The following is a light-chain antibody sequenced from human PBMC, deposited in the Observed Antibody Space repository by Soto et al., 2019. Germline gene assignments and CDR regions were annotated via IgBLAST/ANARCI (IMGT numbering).Light chain of an antibody. V-gene: IGKV1-5*01. CDR1: PYTNRG. CDR3: KRYTSS. Sequence: GDRVTITFRASPYTNRGLAWYQQKTGKAPKLLIYEVSYLERGIPSRFRCSGSGTEFTLTISSQETDDFETYYGKRYTSSFGQGTKVDIK. CDR2: EVS. J-gene: IGKJ2*01.